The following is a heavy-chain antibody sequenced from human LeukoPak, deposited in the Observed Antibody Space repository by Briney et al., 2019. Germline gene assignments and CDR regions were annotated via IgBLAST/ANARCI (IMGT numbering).Heavy chain of an antibody. Sequence: PGGSLRLSCAASGFTFDDYAMHWVRQAPGKGLEWVSGISWNSGSIGYADSVKGRFTISRDNAKNSLYLQMNSLRAEDTALYYCAKDMGDYGSGSLYPDYWGQGTLVTVSS. CDR2: ISWNSGSI. D-gene: IGHD3-10*01. CDR1: GFTFDDYA. V-gene: IGHV3-9*01. CDR3: AKDMGDYGSGSLYPDY. J-gene: IGHJ4*02.